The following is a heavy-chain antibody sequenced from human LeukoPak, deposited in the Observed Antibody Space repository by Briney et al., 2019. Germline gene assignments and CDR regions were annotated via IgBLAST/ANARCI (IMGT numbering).Heavy chain of an antibody. Sequence: GGSLRLSCAASGFTFSSYAMSWVRQAPGKGLEWVSIIYSGGGTNYADSVKGRFTISRNNSKNTLYLQMSSLRPDDTAVYYCARGLQQQLGWFDPWGQGTLVTVSS. CDR1: GFTFSSYA. CDR3: ARGLQQQLGWFDP. J-gene: IGHJ5*02. CDR2: IYSGGGT. D-gene: IGHD6-13*01. V-gene: IGHV3-53*04.